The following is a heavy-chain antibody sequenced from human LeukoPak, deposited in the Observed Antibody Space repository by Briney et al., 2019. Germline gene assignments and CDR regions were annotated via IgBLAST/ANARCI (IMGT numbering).Heavy chain of an antibody. J-gene: IGHJ5*02. CDR2: VSGSGGST. V-gene: IGHV3-23*01. Sequence: PGGSLRLSCAASRFTFSSYAMTWVRQAPGKGLEWVSAVSGSGGSTYYADSVKGRFTTSRDNSKNTLYLQMNSLRAEDTAVYYCAKEGIAARPGWFDPWGQGTLVTVSS. D-gene: IGHD6-6*01. CDR1: RFTFSSYA. CDR3: AKEGIAARPGWFDP.